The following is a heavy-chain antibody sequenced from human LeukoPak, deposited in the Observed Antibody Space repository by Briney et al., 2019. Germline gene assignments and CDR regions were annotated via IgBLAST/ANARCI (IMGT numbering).Heavy chain of an antibody. CDR3: AKQLGYCSDGSCYFPY. D-gene: IGHD2-15*01. CDR2: ISGSGGTT. J-gene: IGHJ4*02. Sequence: GGSLRLSCAASGFTFRTHAMSWVRQAPGKGLEWVSAISGSGGTTYYADSVQGRFTISRDNSKSTLCLQMNSLRAEDTAVYYCAKQLGYCSDGSCYFPYWGQGTLVTVSS. CDR1: GFTFRTHA. V-gene: IGHV3-23*01.